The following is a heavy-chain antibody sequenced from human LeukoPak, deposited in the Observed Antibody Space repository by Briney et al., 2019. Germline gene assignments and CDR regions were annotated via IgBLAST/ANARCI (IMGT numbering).Heavy chain of an antibody. CDR2: IYYSGST. Sequence: SETLSLTCAVYGGSFSGYYWSWIRQPPGKGLEWIGSIYYSGSTYYNPSLKSRVTISVDTSKNQFSLKLSSVTAADTAVYYCARSFEQQLEYYYYYYYMDVWGKGTTVTVSS. CDR3: ARSFEQQLEYYYYYYYMDV. D-gene: IGHD6-13*01. V-gene: IGHV4-34*01. CDR1: GGSFSGYY. J-gene: IGHJ6*03.